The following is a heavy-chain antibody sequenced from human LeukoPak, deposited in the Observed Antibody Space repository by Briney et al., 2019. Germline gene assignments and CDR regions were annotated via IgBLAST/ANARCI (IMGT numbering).Heavy chain of an antibody. CDR1: GGSISSYY. CDR2: MYYSGST. Sequence: SETLSLTCTVSGGSISSYYWRWIRQPPGKGLEWIGYMYYSGSTNYNPSLKSRVTISVDTSKNQFSLKLSSVTAADTAVYFCARARYYDSSGYTFDYWGQGTLLTVSS. CDR3: ARARYYDSSGYTFDY. J-gene: IGHJ4*02. D-gene: IGHD3-22*01. V-gene: IGHV4-59*01.